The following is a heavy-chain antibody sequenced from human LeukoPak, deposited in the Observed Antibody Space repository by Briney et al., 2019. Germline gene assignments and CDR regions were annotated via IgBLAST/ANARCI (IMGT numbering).Heavy chain of an antibody. CDR3: AKPSFTYSGSYRALFDP. V-gene: IGHV3-23*01. J-gene: IGHJ5*02. D-gene: IGHD1-26*01. CDR2: ISGSGGST. CDR1: GFTFSSYA. Sequence: GGSLRLSCAVSGFTFSSYAMSWVRQAPGKGMEWVSAISGSGGSTYYADSVKGRFTIYRDKSKNTLYLQMNSLRAEDTAVYCCAKPSFTYSGSYRALFDPWGQGTLVTVSS.